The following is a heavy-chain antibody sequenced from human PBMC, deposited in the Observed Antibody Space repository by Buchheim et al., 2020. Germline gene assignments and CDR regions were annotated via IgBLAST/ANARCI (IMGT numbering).Heavy chain of an antibody. CDR3: ARGAGGDTIFGVLITTFYFDF. CDR1: GYTFTGYY. D-gene: IGHD3-3*01. J-gene: IGHJ4*02. V-gene: IGHV1-2*04. Sequence: QVQLVQSGAEVKKPGASVKVSCKASGYTFTGYYVHWVRQAPGQGLEWVGWINPDSGGTDYAQKFQGSVTMTRDTSISQAYLELRSLTSDDTAVYYCARGAGGDTIFGVLITTFYFDFWGQGAL. CDR2: INPDSGGT.